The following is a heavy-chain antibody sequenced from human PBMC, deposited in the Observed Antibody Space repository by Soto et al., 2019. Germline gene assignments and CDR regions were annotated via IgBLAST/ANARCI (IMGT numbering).Heavy chain of an antibody. CDR3: ARYYYDSSEVIDY. D-gene: IGHD3-22*01. Sequence: GESLKISCKGSGYSFTSYWISWVRQMPGKGLEWMGRIDPSDSYTNYSPSFQGHVTISADKSISTAYLQWSSLKASDTAMYYCARYYYDSSEVIDYWGQGTLVTVSS. J-gene: IGHJ4*02. CDR1: GYSFTSYW. V-gene: IGHV5-10-1*01. CDR2: IDPSDSYT.